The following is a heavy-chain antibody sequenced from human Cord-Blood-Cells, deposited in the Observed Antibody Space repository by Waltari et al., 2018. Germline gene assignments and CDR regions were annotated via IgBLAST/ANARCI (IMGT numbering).Heavy chain of an antibody. CDR2: INHSGST. CDR1: GGSFSGYY. J-gene: IGHJ4*02. V-gene: IGHV4-34*01. CDR3: ARGGNVVVPAAIEEIDY. D-gene: IGHD2-2*01. Sequence: QVQLQQWGAGLLKPSETLSLTCAVYGGSFSGYYLSWICPPPGKGLEWIGEINHSGSTNYNPSLKSRVTISVDTSKNQFSLKLSSVTAADTAVYYCARGGNVVVPAAIEEIDYWGQGTLVTVSS.